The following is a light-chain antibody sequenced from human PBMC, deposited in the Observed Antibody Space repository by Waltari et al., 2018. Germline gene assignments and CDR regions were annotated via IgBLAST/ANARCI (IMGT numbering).Light chain of an antibody. CDR3: QQRFNWPPLT. J-gene: IGKJ4*01. V-gene: IGKV3-11*01. Sequence: EIVLTQSPDILSLSPGETATLSCRASQSVSNYLAWYQQKLGQAPRLLIYDAPTRAPGIPASFSGSGSGTDFTLTISGLEPEDFAVYFCQQRFNWPPLTFGGGTKVEIK. CDR2: DAP. CDR1: QSVSNY.